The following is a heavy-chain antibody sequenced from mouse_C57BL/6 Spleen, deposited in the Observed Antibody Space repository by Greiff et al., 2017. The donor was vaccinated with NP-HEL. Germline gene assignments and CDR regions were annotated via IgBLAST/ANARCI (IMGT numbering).Heavy chain of an antibody. Sequence: VKLMESGPGLVAPSQSLSITCTVSGFSLTSYGVDWVRQSPGKGLEWLGVIWGVGSTNYNSALKSRLSISKDNSKSQVFLKMNSLQTDDTAMYYCASETTGEGYFDVWGTGTTVTVSS. V-gene: IGHV2-6*01. D-gene: IGHD1-1*01. CDR3: ASETTGEGYFDV. J-gene: IGHJ1*03. CDR1: GFSLTSYG. CDR2: IWGVGST.